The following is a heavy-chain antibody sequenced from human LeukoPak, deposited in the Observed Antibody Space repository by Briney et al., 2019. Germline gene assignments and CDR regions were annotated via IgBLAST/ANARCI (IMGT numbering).Heavy chain of an antibody. CDR1: GYTFTSYG. CDR3: ARDPHPDLLWFGESLSP. Sequence: GASVKVSCKASGYTFTSYGISWVRQAPGQGLEWMGWISAYNGNTNYAQKLQGRVTMTTDTPASTAYMELRSLRSDDTAVYYCARDPHPDLLWFGESLSPRGQGTLVTVSS. V-gene: IGHV1-18*01. J-gene: IGHJ5*02. CDR2: ISAYNGNT. D-gene: IGHD3-10*01.